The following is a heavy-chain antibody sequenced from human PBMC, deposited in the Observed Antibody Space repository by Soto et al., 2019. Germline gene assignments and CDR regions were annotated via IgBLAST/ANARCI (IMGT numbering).Heavy chain of an antibody. J-gene: IGHJ4*02. Sequence: QLQLQESGSGLVKPSQTLSLTCAVSGGSISSGGYSCNWIRQPPGKGLEWIGYIYDSGRTYYNPSLKSRVTIPVDTSKNQFSLKLSSVTAADTAVYYCARGVTTVTTFDYWGQGTLVTVSS. CDR1: GGSISSGGYS. V-gene: IGHV4-30-2*01. CDR2: IYDSGRT. CDR3: ARGVTTVTTFDY. D-gene: IGHD4-17*01.